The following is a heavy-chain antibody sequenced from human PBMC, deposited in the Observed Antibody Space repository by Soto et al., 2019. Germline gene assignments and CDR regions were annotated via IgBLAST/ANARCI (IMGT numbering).Heavy chain of an antibody. D-gene: IGHD3-9*01. J-gene: IGHJ4*02. Sequence: SGPTLVNPTQTLTLTCTFSGFSLSTSGVGVAWIRQPPGKALEWLALIYWDDGKRYSPSLKTRLNITKDTSKNQVVLTMTNVEPVDTATYYCAQRPAYAISTGYYTFDYWGQGYLVTVSS. CDR1: GFSLSTSGVG. CDR2: IYWDDGK. CDR3: AQRPAYAISTGYYTFDY. V-gene: IGHV2-5*02.